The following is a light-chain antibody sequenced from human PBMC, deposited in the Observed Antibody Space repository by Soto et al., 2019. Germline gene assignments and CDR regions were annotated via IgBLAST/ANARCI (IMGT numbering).Light chain of an antibody. J-gene: IGKJ1*01. CDR2: DAS. CDR3: QQFAISTT. Sequence: DIQMTQSPSILSASVGDRVTITCRASQSISSWLAWYQQKPGKAPSLLIFDASTLHSGVPSRFSGSGSGTDFTLTISSLQPDDFATYYCQQFAISTTFGQGTKVDIK. CDR1: QSISSW. V-gene: IGKV1-5*01.